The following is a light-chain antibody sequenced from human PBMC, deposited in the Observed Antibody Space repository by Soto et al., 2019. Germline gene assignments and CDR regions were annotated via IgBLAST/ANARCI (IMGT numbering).Light chain of an antibody. CDR1: SSNIGAGYH. V-gene: IGLV1-40*01. CDR3: QSYDSSLSGSM. CDR2: GNS. J-gene: IGLJ3*02. Sequence: QSVLTQPPSVSGAPGQRVTISCTGSSSNIGAGYHVHWYQQLPGTAPKLLIYGNSNRPSGVPDRFSGSKSGTSASLAITGLQAEDDADYYCQSYDSSLSGSMFGGGTKLTVL.